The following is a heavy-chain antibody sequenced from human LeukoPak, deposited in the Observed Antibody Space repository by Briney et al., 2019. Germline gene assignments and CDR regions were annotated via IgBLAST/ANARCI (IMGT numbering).Heavy chain of an antibody. J-gene: IGHJ5*02. CDR2: IIPIFGTA. CDR1: GGTFSSYA. CDR3: ARGKMVYAIVNWFDP. V-gene: IGHV1-69*01. D-gene: IGHD2-8*01. Sequence: ASVKVPCKASGGTFSSYAISWVRQAPGQGLEWMGGIIPIFGTANYAQKFQGRVTITADESTSTAYMELSSLRSEDTAVYYCARGKMVYAIVNWFDPWGQGTLVTVSS.